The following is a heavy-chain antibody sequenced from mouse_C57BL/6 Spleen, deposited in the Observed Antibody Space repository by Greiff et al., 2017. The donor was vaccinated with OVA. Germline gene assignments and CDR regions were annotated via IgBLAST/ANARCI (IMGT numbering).Heavy chain of an antibody. CDR2: IDPENGDT. CDR1: GFNIKDDY. V-gene: IGHV14-4*01. J-gene: IGHJ1*03. D-gene: IGHD1-1*01. CDR3: TAGVVNYYGSSQPFDV. Sequence: EVQLQQSGAELVRPGASVKLSCTASGFNIKDDYMHWVKQRPEQGLEWIGWIDPENGDTEYASKFQGKATLTADTSSNTAYLQLSSLTSEHTAVYYCTAGVVNYYGSSQPFDVWGTGTTVTVSS.